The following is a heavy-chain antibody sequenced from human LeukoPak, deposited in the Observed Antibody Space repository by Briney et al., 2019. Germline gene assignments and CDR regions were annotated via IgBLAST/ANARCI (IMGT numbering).Heavy chain of an antibody. J-gene: IGHJ5*02. Sequence: SETLSLTCTVSGCAVSSGSYYWSWIRHRPGKSLEWIGHIYYSGRTYYNPSLKSRVTISVDTSKNQFSLKLSSVTAADTAVYYCARDRGRDGYNDNWFDPWGQGTLVTVFS. D-gene: IGHD5-24*01. CDR1: GCAVSSGSYY. CDR3: ARDRGRDGYNDNWFDP. CDR2: IYYSGRT. V-gene: IGHV4-31*03.